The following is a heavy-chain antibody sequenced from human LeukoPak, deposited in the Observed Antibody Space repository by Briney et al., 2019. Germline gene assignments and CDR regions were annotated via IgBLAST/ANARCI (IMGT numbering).Heavy chain of an antibody. Sequence: PGGSLRLSCAASGFTVSSNYMSWVRQAPGKGLEWVSIIYNDGSTYYADSVKGRFTISRDNAKNSLYLQMNSLRAEDTALYYCVRDYCWGQGTLVTVSS. V-gene: IGHV3-53*01. J-gene: IGHJ4*02. CDR1: GFTVSSNY. CDR2: IYNDGST. CDR3: VRDYC.